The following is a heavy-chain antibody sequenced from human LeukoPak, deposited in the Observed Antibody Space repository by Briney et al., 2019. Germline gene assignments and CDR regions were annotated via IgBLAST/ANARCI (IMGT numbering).Heavy chain of an antibody. CDR3: ARGWDCSGGSCYPNVDY. CDR2: TNPSGGST. V-gene: IGHV1-46*01. J-gene: IGHJ4*02. CDR1: GYTLTELS. Sequence: GASVKVSCKVSGYTLTELSMHWVRQAPGQGLEWMGITNPSGGSTSYAQKFQGRVTMTRDTSTSTVYMELSSLRSEDTAVYYCARGWDCSGGSCYPNVDYWGQGTLVTVSS. D-gene: IGHD2-15*01.